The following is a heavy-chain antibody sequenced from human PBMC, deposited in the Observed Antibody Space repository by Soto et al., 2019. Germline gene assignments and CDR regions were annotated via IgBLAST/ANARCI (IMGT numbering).Heavy chain of an antibody. V-gene: IGHV1-69*13. D-gene: IGHD1-7*01. Sequence: SVKVSCKASGGTFSSYAISWVRQAPGQGLEWMGGIIPIFGTANYAQKFQGRVTITADESTSTAYMELSSLRSEDTAVYYCARSRTDGWNYIDYYFDYWGQGTLVTVSS. CDR3: ARSRTDGWNYIDYYFDY. CDR2: IIPIFGTA. J-gene: IGHJ4*02. CDR1: GGTFSSYA.